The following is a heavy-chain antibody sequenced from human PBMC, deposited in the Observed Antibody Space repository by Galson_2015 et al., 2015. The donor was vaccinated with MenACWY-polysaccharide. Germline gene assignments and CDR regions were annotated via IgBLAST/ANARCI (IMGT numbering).Heavy chain of an antibody. CDR1: GFTFSRYA. CDR3: AREYCSRTSCQTIDH. Sequence: SLRLSCAASGFTFSRYAMHWVRQAPGKGLEWVTIISYDGTNKYHADSVTGRFTISRDNSKNTLYLQMNSLRAEDTAVYYCAREYCSRTSCQTIDHWGQGTLVTVSS. D-gene: IGHD2-2*01. J-gene: IGHJ4*02. V-gene: IGHV3-30-3*01. CDR2: ISYDGTNK.